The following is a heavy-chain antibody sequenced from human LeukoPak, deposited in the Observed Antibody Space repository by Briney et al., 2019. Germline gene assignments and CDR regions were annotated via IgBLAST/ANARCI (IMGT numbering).Heavy chain of an antibody. CDR2: ISGSGGST. CDR3: AREAYDFWSGYRVNYYYYGMDV. CDR1: GFTFSSYA. V-gene: IGHV3-23*01. Sequence: GGSLRLSCAASGFTFSSYAMSWVRQAPGKGLEWVSAISGSGGSTYYADSVKGRFTISRDNSKNTLYLQMNSLRAEDTAVYYCAREAYDFWSGYRVNYYYYGMDVWGQGTTVTLSS. J-gene: IGHJ6*02. D-gene: IGHD3-3*01.